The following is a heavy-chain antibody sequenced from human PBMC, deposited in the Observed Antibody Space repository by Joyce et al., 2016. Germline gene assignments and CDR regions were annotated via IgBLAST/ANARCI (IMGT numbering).Heavy chain of an antibody. CDR1: YG. V-gene: IGHV1-18*01. Sequence: YGITWVRQAPGHGLEWVAWISAYNGNTHIAQKMQGRVNMTTETSTSTAHMELRSLISDDTAIYYCVRDIYGFSTWGGDHWGQGTLVTVSS. J-gene: IGHJ4*02. CDR2: ISAYNGNT. CDR3: VRDIYGFSTWGGDH. D-gene: IGHD3-16*01.